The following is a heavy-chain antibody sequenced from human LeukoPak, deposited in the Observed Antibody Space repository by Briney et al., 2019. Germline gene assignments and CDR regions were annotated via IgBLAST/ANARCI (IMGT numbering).Heavy chain of an antibody. D-gene: IGHD2-2*01. Sequence: GGSLRLSCTASGFTFGDYAMSWVRQAPGKGLEWVGFIRSKAYGGTTEYAASVKGRFTILRDDSKSIAYLQMNSLKTEDTAVYYCTRVGVPAAMPFDYWGQGTLVTVSS. CDR1: GFTFGDYA. V-gene: IGHV3-49*04. J-gene: IGHJ4*02. CDR2: IRSKAYGGTT. CDR3: TRVGVPAAMPFDY.